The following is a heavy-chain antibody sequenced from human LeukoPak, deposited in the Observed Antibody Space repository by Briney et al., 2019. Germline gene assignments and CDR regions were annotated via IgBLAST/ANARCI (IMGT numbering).Heavy chain of an antibody. D-gene: IGHD3-3*01. CDR3: VSGFLQWLY. Sequence: GGSLRLSCAASGFSFSSYWMSWVRQAPGKGLEWVANINPDGSNMLYVDSVRGRFTISRDNAKNSLYLQMNNLRAEDTAVYFCVSGFLQWLYWGQGTLVTVSS. CDR1: GFSFSSYW. CDR2: INPDGSNM. J-gene: IGHJ4*02. V-gene: IGHV3-7*01.